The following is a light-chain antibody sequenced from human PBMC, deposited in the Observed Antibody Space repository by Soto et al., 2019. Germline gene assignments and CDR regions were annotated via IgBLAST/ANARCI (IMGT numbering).Light chain of an antibody. CDR2: DAY. CDR1: QTISSW. V-gene: IGKV1-5*01. Sequence: DIQMTQSPSTLSASVGDRVTITCRASQTISSWLAWYQQLPGKAPKLLIYDAYTLETGVPSRFSGSGSGTDFTLTISSLQADDFATYYCQQYDGYSWTFGQGTKVDIK. J-gene: IGKJ1*01. CDR3: QQYDGYSWT.